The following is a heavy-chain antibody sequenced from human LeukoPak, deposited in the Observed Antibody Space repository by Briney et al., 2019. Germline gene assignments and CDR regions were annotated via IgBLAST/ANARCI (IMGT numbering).Heavy chain of an antibody. CDR1: GGSISSYY. J-gene: IGHJ5*02. CDR3: ARDWAGSAAAGWFDP. Sequence: SETLSLTCTVSGGSISSYYWSWVRQPAGKGREWIGRIYTSGSTNYNPSLKSRVTMSVHQSKSQFPLKLSSVTAADTAVYYCARDWAGSAAAGWFDPWGQGTLVTVSS. V-gene: IGHV4-4*07. CDR2: IYTSGST. D-gene: IGHD6-13*01.